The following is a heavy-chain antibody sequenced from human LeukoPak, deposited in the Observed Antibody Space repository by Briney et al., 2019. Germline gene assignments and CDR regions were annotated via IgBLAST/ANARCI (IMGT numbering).Heavy chain of an antibody. CDR2: IYYSGST. V-gene: IGHV4-30-2*05. CDR1: GGSISSGGYS. Sequence: SETLSLTCAVSGGSISSGGYSWSWIRQPPGKGLEWIGYIYYSGSTKYNPSLKTRVTISVDTSKNQFSLKLSSVTAADTAVYYCARLIWGPNYFDYWGQGTLVTVSS. J-gene: IGHJ4*02. CDR3: ARLIWGPNYFDY. D-gene: IGHD3-16*01.